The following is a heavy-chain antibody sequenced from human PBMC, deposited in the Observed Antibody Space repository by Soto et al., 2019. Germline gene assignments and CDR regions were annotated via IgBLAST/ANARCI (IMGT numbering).Heavy chain of an antibody. J-gene: IGHJ4*02. CDR2: ISSSSTTM. D-gene: IGHD6-25*01. CDR1: GFTFSSYS. Sequence: EVQLVESGGGLVQPGGSLRLSCAASGFTFSSYSMNWVRQAPGKGLEWVSYISSSSTTMYYADSVKGRFTISRDNAKNSLYLQMNSLRAEDTAVYYCARDYSSVCYFDYWGQGTLVTVSS. V-gene: IGHV3-48*01. CDR3: ARDYSSVCYFDY.